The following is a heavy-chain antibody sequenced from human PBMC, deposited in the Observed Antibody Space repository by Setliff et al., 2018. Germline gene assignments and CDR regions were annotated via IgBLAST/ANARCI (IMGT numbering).Heavy chain of an antibody. D-gene: IGHD3-10*01. CDR2: INPNSGGT. J-gene: IGHJ4*02. V-gene: IGHV1-2*06. CDR3: ARVGSLAPLYYGNY. CDR1: GDTFSSYG. Sequence: ASVKVSCKASGDTFSSYGISWVRQAPGQGLEWMGRINPNSGGTNYAQKFQGRVTMTRDTSISTAYMELSRLRSDDTAVYYCARVGSLAPLYYGNYWGQGTLVTVSS.